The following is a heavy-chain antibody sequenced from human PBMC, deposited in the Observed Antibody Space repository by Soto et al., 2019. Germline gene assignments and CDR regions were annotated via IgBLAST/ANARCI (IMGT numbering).Heavy chain of an antibody. V-gene: IGHV4-61*01. J-gene: IGHJ4*02. CDR3: AMDFAYFDS. Sequence: QVQLQESGPGLVKPSETLSLTCTVSGGSFKSGSYSWSWIRQPPGKGLEWIGYVYHTGRTSYNPSLMSRVSISLDTSNIQFSLNLDSVIAADTAVYFCAMDFAYFDSSGQGTLVTVSS. CDR2: VYHTGRT. CDR1: GGSFKSGSYS.